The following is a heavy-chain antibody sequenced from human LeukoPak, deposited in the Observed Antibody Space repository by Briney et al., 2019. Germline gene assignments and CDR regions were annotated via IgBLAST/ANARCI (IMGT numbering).Heavy chain of an antibody. V-gene: IGHV3-49*04. CDR1: GFTFGDYA. Sequence: GGSLRLSCTASGFTFGDYAMTWVRQAPGKGLEWVGFIRSKIYGGTPEYATSVKGRFTISRDDSKGIAYLQMNSLKTEDTAVYYCTRDQTPYYWGQGTLVTVSS. CDR3: TRDQTPYY. CDR2: IRSKIYGGTP. J-gene: IGHJ4*02.